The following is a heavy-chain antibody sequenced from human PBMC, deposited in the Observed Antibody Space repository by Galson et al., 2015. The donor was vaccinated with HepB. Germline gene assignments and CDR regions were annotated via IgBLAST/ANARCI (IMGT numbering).Heavy chain of an antibody. D-gene: IGHD3-22*01. CDR2: TYYRSKWYN. CDR3: ARAYYGSSGSTKYYNGMVV. CDR1: GDSVSSNSVA. V-gene: IGHV6-1*01. J-gene: IGHJ6*02. Sequence: CAISGDSVSSNSVAWNWIRQSPSRGLEWLGRTYYRSKWYNDYAVSVKSRITINPDTSKNQFSLQLNSVTPEDTAVYYCARAYYGSSGSTKYYNGMVVWGQGTTVTVSS.